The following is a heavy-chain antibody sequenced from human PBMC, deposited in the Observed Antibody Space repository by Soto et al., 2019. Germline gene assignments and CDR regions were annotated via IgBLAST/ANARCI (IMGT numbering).Heavy chain of an antibody. CDR3: ARDREDIVVVPAATFMDA. CDR2: IKQDGSEK. V-gene: IGHV3-7*03. J-gene: IGHJ6*02. CDR1: VFTFSSYW. Sequence: SMRLSSTSSVFTFSSYWITWVRQAPGKGLEWVANIKQDGSEKYYVDSVKGRFTISRDNAKNSLYLQMNSLRAEDTAVYYCARDREDIVVVPAATFMDACGQGTTVTGSS. D-gene: IGHD2-2*01.